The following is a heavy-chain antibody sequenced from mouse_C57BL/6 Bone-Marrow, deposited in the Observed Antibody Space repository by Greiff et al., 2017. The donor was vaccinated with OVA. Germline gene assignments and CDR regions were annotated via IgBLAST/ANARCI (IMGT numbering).Heavy chain of an antibody. Sequence: QVQLQQSDAELVKPGASVKLSCKVSGYTFTDHTIHWMQQRPEQGLEWIGYIYPRDGSTKYHEKFKGKATLTADKSSSTAYMQLNSVTSEDSAVDVCASSRDDAPGYFDVWGTGTTVTVSS. CDR2: IYPRDGST. J-gene: IGHJ1*03. CDR1: GYTFTDHT. V-gene: IGHV1-78*01. CDR3: ASSRDDAPGYFDV. D-gene: IGHD2-14*01.